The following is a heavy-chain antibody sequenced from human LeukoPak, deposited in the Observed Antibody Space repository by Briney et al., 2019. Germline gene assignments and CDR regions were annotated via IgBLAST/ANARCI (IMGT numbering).Heavy chain of an antibody. D-gene: IGHD5-18*01. CDR2: ISHTGLT. J-gene: IGHJ4*02. CDR1: GGSFSGYY. Sequence: PSETLSLTCAVYGGSFSGYYWTLIRQTPGKGLEWIGEISHTGLTGSNPSLKSRVTISVDTSKNQFSLKLSSVTAADTAVYYCARRWRVTSGYFDYWGQGTLVTVSS. CDR3: ARRWRVTSGYFDY. V-gene: IGHV4-34*01.